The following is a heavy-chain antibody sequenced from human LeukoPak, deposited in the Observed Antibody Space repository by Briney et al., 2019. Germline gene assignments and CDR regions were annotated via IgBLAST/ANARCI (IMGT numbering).Heavy chain of an antibody. J-gene: IGHJ3*02. Sequence: PGGSLRLSSAASGFTFYDFVMDWVPPGPGQGLEWVFDISWDGGSIGYADSVKGRFTISRDNAKNSLYLQMNSLRAEDTALYYCAKVLGGLGVVGAFDIWGQGTMVTVPS. D-gene: IGHD2-15*01. CDR1: GFTFYDFV. CDR2: ISWDGGSI. CDR3: AKVLGGLGVVGAFDI. V-gene: IGHV3-9*01.